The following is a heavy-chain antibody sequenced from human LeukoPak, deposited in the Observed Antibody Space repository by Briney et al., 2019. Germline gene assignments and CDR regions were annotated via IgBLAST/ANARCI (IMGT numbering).Heavy chain of an antibody. CDR3: VMVRGVYSQYYYYYYMDV. D-gene: IGHD3-10*01. CDR1: GFTFSSYG. Sequence: PGGSLRLSCAASGFTFSSYGMSWVRQAPGKGLEWVSAISGSGGSTYYADSVKGRFTISRDNSKNTLYLQMNSLRAEDTAVYYCVMVRGVYSQYYYYYYMDVWGKGTTVTISS. J-gene: IGHJ6*03. CDR2: ISGSGGST. V-gene: IGHV3-23*01.